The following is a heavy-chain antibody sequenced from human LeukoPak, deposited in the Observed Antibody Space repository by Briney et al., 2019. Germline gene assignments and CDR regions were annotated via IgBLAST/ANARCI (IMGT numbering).Heavy chain of an antibody. J-gene: IGHJ4*02. CDR2: INPNSGGT. Sequence: ASVKVSCKASGYTFTGYYMHWVRQAPGQGLEWMGWINPNSGGTNYAQKFQGRVTMTRDTSISTAYMELSRLRSDDTAVYYCARRTTTGYVNYFDNWGQGTLVTVSS. V-gene: IGHV1-2*02. D-gene: IGHD3-9*01. CDR1: GYTFTGYY. CDR3: ARRTTTGYVNYFDN.